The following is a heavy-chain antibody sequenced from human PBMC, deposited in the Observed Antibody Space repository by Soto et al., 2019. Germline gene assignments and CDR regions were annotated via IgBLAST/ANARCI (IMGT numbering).Heavy chain of an antibody. CDR1: GDTFTSHG. J-gene: IGHJ3*02. V-gene: IGHV1-18*01. D-gene: IGHD3-9*01. Sequence: VQLVQSGGEVKKPGASVKVSCKASGDTFTSHGISLVRQATGQGLEWMGWISTFNGKTDYAQKFQGRVTMTADTRTSTGYMELRSLRSDDTAVYYCARLLTEGVTYREDAFDIWGQGTKVTVSS. CDR3: ARLLTEGVTYREDAFDI. CDR2: ISTFNGKT.